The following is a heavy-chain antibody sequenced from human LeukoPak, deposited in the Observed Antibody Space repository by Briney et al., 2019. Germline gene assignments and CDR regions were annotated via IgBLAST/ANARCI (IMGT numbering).Heavy chain of an antibody. CDR1: GFTFSSYG. Sequence: PGGSLRLSCAASGFTFSSYGMHWVRQAPGKGLEWVAVISYDGSNKYYADSVKGRFTISRDNSKNTLYLQMNSLRAEDTAVYYCAKSVSGWSFTDYFDYWGQGTLVTVSS. CDR2: ISYDGSNK. V-gene: IGHV3-30*18. J-gene: IGHJ4*02. CDR3: AKSVSGWSFTDYFDY. D-gene: IGHD6-19*01.